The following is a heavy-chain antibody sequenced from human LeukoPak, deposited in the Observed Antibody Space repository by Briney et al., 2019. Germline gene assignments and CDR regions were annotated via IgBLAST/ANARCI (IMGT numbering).Heavy chain of an antibody. V-gene: IGHV3-23*01. D-gene: IGHD3-9*01. J-gene: IGHJ4*02. CDR1: GFTFNSYA. Sequence: GGSLRLSCAASGFTFNSYAMSWVRQAPGKGLEWVSAISASGGRTDYAESVKGRFTISRDNSNNTVYLQMNSLRAEDTAVYYCAKPATYYDILTGYDYWGQGTLVTVSS. CDR2: ISASGGRT. CDR3: AKPATYYDILTGYDY.